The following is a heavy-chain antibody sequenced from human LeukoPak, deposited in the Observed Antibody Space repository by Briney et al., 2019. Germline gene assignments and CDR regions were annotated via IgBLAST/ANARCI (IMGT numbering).Heavy chain of an antibody. CDR1: GFTFSSYA. Sequence: GGSLRLSCAASGFTFSSYAMSWVRQAPGKGLEWVSAISGSGGSTYYADSVKGRFTISRDNSKNTLYLQMNSLRAEDTAVYYCAKGLLGYSSSWFDEYFQHWGQGTLVTVSS. V-gene: IGHV3-23*01. CDR3: AKGLLGYSSSWFDEYFQH. CDR2: ISGSGGST. J-gene: IGHJ1*01. D-gene: IGHD6-13*01.